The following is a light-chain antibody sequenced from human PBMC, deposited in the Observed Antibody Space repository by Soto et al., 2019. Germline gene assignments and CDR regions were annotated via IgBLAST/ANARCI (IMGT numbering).Light chain of an antibody. J-gene: IGKJ1*01. CDR2: GAS. CDR1: QSLSSSY. Sequence: EFVLTQSPGTLSLSTGERATLSCRASQSLSSSYLAWYQQKPGQAPRLLIYGASSRATGIPDRFSGSGSGTDFTLTISRLEPEDFAVYYCQQYGSSPWTFGQGTKVDNK. V-gene: IGKV3-20*01. CDR3: QQYGSSPWT.